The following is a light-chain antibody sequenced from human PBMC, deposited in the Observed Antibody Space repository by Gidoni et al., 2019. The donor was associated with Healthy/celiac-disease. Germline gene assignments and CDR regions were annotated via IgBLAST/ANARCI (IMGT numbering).Light chain of an antibody. CDR2: EVS. V-gene: IGLV2-23*02. CDR3: CSYAGSSTLV. CDR1: SSDVGSFNL. J-gene: IGLJ2*01. Sequence: QSALTQPASGSGAPGQSITISCTGTSSDVGSFNLVSWYQQHPGKAPKLMIYEVSKRPSGVSNRFSGSKSGNTASLTISGLHAEDEADYYCCSYAGSSTLVFGGGTKLTVL.